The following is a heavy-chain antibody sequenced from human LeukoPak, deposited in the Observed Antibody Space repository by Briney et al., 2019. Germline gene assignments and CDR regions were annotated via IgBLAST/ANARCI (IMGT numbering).Heavy chain of an antibody. J-gene: IGHJ4*02. Sequence: ASVTVSCKASGYTFTSYGISWVRQAPGQGLEWMGWISAYNGNTNYAQKLQGRVTMTTDTSTSTAYMELRSLRSDGTAVYYCARNHPRYCSGGSCYSGYYFDYWGQGTLVTVSS. V-gene: IGHV1-18*01. D-gene: IGHD2-15*01. CDR1: GYTFTSYG. CDR3: ARNHPRYCSGGSCYSGYYFDY. CDR2: ISAYNGNT.